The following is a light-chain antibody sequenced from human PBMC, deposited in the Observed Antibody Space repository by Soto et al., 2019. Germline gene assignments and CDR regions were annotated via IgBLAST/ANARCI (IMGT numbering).Light chain of an antibody. CDR3: QQYNDRPFT. CDR1: QSVISN. Sequence: IVMTQSPVTLSVSPGERATLSCWASQSVISNLAWYQHKPGQAPRLLIYGASIRATGIPARFSGSGSGTEFTLTISSLQSEDFAIYFCQQYNDRPFTFGPGTKVDIK. CDR2: GAS. J-gene: IGKJ3*01. V-gene: IGKV3D-15*01.